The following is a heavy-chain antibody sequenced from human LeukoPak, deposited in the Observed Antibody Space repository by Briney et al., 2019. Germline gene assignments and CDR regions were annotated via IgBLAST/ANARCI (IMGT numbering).Heavy chain of an antibody. CDR3: ARSLGYYYYYMDV. Sequence: SGPALVKPTQTLPLTCTFSGFSLSTDGMCVSWIRQPPGKALEWLARIDWDDDKYYSTSLKTRLTISKDTSKNQVVLTMTNMDPVDTATYFCARSLGYYYYYMDVWGKGTTVTISS. CDR2: IDWDDDK. CDR1: GFSLSTDGMC. J-gene: IGHJ6*03. V-gene: IGHV2-70*11.